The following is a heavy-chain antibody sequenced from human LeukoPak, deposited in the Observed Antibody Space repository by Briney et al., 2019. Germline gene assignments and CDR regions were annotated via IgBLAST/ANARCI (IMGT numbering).Heavy chain of an antibody. CDR1: GFTFSSYG. Sequence: GGSLRLSCAASGFTFSSYGMHWVRQAPGKGLEWVAVIWYDGSNKYYADSVKGRFTISRDNSKNTLYLQMNSLRAEDTAVYYCARDFGSMAVAGTGFDYWGQETLVTVSS. CDR2: IWYDGSNK. V-gene: IGHV3-33*01. J-gene: IGHJ4*02. CDR3: ARDFGSMAVAGTGFDY. D-gene: IGHD6-19*01.